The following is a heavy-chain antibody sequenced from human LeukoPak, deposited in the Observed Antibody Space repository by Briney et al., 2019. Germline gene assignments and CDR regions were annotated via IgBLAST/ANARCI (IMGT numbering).Heavy chain of an antibody. J-gene: IGHJ3*02. Sequence: SETLSLTCTVSGGSISSGGYYWSWIRQHPGKGLEWIGYIYYSGSTYYNPSLKSRVTISVDTSKNQFSLKLSSVTAADTAVYYCARRVTYYYDSSGYYLDAFDIWGQGTMVTVSS. V-gene: IGHV4-31*03. CDR1: GGSISSGGYY. D-gene: IGHD3-22*01. CDR2: IYYSGST. CDR3: ARRVTYYYDSSGYYLDAFDI.